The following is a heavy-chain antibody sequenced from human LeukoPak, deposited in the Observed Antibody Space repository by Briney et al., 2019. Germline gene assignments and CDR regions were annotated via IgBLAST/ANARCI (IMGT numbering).Heavy chain of an antibody. CDR3: AREPVYDFWSGQGSWFDP. D-gene: IGHD3-3*01. CDR2: IYYIGST. V-gene: IGHV4-59*01. CDR1: GGSISSYY. Sequence: SETLSLTCTVSGGSISSYYWSWIRQPPGKGLEWIGDIYYIGSTNYNPPLKSRVTVSVATSKNQFSLKLSSVTAADTAVYYCAREPVYDFWSGQGSWFDPWGQGTLVTVSS. J-gene: IGHJ5*02.